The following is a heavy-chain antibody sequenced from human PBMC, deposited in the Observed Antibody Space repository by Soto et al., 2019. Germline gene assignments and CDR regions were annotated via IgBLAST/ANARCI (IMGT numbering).Heavy chain of an antibody. V-gene: IGHV3-74*01. CDR2: INSDGSST. Sequence: PGGSLRLSCAASGFTLSRFWMHWVRQAPGKGLMCISRINSDGSSTNDADPAKGRFTISRDNTKNTLYPQLNSLRAEDTAVYYCARELESNHYYYGMEVWGQGNKVNGSS. CDR1: GFTLSRFW. J-gene: IGHJ6*02. CDR3: ARELESNHYYYGMEV. D-gene: IGHD1-1*01.